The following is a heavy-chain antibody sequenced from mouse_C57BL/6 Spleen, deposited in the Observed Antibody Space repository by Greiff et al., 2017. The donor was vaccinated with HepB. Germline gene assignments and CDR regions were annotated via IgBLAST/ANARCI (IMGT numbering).Heavy chain of an antibody. Sequence: EVQVVESGGGLVKPGGSLKLSCAASGFTFSSYTMSWVRQTPEKRLEWVATISGGGGNTYYPDSVKGRFTISRDNAKNTLYLQMSSLRSEDTALYYCARQGYDGYLFYAMDYWGQGTSVTVSS. CDR1: GFTFSSYT. D-gene: IGHD2-3*01. V-gene: IGHV5-9*01. J-gene: IGHJ4*01. CDR2: ISGGGGNT. CDR3: ARQGYDGYLFYAMDY.